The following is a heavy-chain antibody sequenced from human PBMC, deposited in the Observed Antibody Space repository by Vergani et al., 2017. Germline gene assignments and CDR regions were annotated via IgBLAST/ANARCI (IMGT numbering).Heavy chain of an antibody. J-gene: IGHJ5*01. D-gene: IGHD3-9*01. CDR3: ASARCIETCYMSNWLDS. Sequence: DVHLAESGGGFFQPGGSLRLSCSAFGFSFNSYWMHWVRQVPGKGLLWVSRIKSDGSITAYADSVKGRFTISRDNAQNTLYLQMNSLRVEDTGVYYCASARCIETCYMSNWLDSWGQGTLVTVSS. CDR1: GFSFNSYW. V-gene: IGHV3-74*02. CDR2: IKSDGSIT.